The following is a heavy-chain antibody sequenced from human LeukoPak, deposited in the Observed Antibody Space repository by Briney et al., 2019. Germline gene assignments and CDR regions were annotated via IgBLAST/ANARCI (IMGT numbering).Heavy chain of an antibody. V-gene: IGHV3-30*02. Sequence: GGSLRLSCAASGFTFSIYAMSWVRQAPGKGLEWVAFIRYDGSNKYYADSVKGRFTISRDNSKNTLYLQMNSLRAEDTAVYYCAKDRASIAAEEGEFDYWGQGTLVTVSS. CDR2: IRYDGSNK. J-gene: IGHJ4*02. D-gene: IGHD6-13*01. CDR3: AKDRASIAAEEGEFDY. CDR1: GFTFSIYA.